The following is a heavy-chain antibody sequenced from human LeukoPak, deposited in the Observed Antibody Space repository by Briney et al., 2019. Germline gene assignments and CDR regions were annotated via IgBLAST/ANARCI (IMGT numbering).Heavy chain of an antibody. CDR3: ARHDPRGEPARLGFFDY. Sequence: PSETLSLTCTVSGGSISRTTYYWGWIRQPPGRGLEWIGGLFYGGDTYYNPSLKSRVTISADTSKNQFSLNLSSVTAADTAVYYCARHDPRGEPARLGFFDYWGQGTLVTVSS. D-gene: IGHD6-6*01. J-gene: IGHJ4*02. CDR1: GGSISRTTYY. CDR2: LFYGGDT. V-gene: IGHV4-39*01.